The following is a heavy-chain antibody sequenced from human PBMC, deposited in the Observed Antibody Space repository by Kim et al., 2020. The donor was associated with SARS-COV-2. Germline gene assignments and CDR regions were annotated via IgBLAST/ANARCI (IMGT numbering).Heavy chain of an antibody. J-gene: IGHJ4*02. CDR1: GFTFSRYG. V-gene: IGHV3-33*01. CDR2: IWYDGSNK. Sequence: GGSLRLSCAASGFTFSRYGMHWVRQAPGKGLEWVAVIWYDGSNKYYADSVKGRFTISRDNSKNTLYLQMNSLRAEDTAVYYCARDGGYSGYAYFDYWGQGTLVTVSS. D-gene: IGHD5-12*01. CDR3: ARDGGYSGYAYFDY.